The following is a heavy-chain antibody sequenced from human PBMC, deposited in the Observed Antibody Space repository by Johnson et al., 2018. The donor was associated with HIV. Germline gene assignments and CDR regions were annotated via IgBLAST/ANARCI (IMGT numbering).Heavy chain of an antibody. J-gene: IGHJ3*02. CDR3: AREGGDYYDSSGHAFDI. V-gene: IGHV3-7*01. Sequence: VQLVESGGGLVQPGGSLRLSCAASGFTVSSYWMSWVRQAPGKGLEWVANIKHDGSEKYYVDSVKGRFTSSRDNAKNSLYLQMNSLRAEDTAVYDCAREGGDYYDSSGHAFDIWGQGTMVTVSS. CDR2: IKHDGSEK. CDR1: GFTVSSYW. D-gene: IGHD3-22*01.